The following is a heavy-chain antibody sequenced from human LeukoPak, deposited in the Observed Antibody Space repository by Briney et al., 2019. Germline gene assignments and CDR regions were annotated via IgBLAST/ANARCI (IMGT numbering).Heavy chain of an antibody. Sequence: SVKVSCKASGGTFSSYAISWVPQAPGQGLEWMGGIIPIFGTANYAQKFQGRVTITTDESTSTAYMELSSLRSEDTAVYYCAIKYCSGGSCYNYYYYMDVWGKGTTVTVSS. V-gene: IGHV1-69*05. J-gene: IGHJ6*03. CDR3: AIKYCSGGSCYNYYYYMDV. CDR2: IIPIFGTA. D-gene: IGHD2-15*01. CDR1: GGTFSSYA.